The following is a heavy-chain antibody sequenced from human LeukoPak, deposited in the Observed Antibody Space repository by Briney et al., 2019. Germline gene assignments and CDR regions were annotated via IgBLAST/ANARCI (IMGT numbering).Heavy chain of an antibody. CDR2: ISGSGGST. CDR3: AKGDQQWLVRKVDY. J-gene: IGHJ4*02. V-gene: IGHV3-23*01. Sequence: GRSLRLSCAASGFTFDDYAMHWVRQAPGKGLEWVSAISGSGGSTYYADSVKGRFTISRDNSKNTLYLQMNSLRAEDTAVYYCAKGDQQWLVRKVDYWGQGTLVTVSS. D-gene: IGHD6-19*01. CDR1: GFTFDDYA.